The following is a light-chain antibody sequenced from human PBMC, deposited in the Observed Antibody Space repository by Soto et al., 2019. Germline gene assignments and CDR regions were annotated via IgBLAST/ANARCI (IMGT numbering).Light chain of an antibody. CDR1: KLGSKY. CDR2: QDT. V-gene: IGLV3-1*01. Sequence: SYELTQPPSVSVSPGQTASITCSGDKLGSKYACWYQQKPGQSHVLVMYQDTKRPAGIPERFSGSNSGNTATLTISGTQAMDEADYYCQAWDSSTHVVFGGGTKLTVL. J-gene: IGLJ2*01. CDR3: QAWDSSTHVV.